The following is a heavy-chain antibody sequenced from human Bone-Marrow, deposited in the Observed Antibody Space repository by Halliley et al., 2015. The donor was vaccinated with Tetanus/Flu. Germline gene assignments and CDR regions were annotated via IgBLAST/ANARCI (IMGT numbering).Heavy chain of an antibody. CDR1: GASIRSTNFY. V-gene: IGHV4-39*01. CDR2: IYYSGST. CDR3: ARGLIMDV. Sequence: TLSLTCTVSGASIRSTNFYWGWIRQPPGKGLEWIGSIYYSGSTYYNPSLKSRVTISVDTSKDQFSLKLTSVTAADRAVYYCARGLIMDVWGQGTTVTVSS. J-gene: IGHJ6*02.